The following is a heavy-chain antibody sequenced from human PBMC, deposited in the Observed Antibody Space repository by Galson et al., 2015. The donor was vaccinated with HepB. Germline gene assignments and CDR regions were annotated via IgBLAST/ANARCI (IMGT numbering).Heavy chain of an antibody. CDR2: IFHSGTT. D-gene: IGHD6-13*01. V-gene: IGHV4-38-2*01. Sequence: LSLTCGVSGYSISSGYYWGWIRQPPGKGLEWIGSIFHSGTTYYNPSLKSRVTISVDTSKKQFSLKLSSVTAVDTAVYYCARAAAADYWGQGILVTVSS. CDR3: ARAAAADY. CDR1: GYSISSGYY. J-gene: IGHJ4*02.